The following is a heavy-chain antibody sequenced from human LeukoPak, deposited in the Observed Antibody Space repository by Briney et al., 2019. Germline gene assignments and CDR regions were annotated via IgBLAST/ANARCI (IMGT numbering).Heavy chain of an antibody. CDR3: AVSGYCSSTSCCY. Sequence: ASVKVSCKASGGTFSSYAISWVRQAPGQGLEWMGRIIPILGIANYAQKLQGRVTMTTDTSTSTAYMELRSLRSDDTAVYYCAVSGYCSSTSCCYWGQGTLVTVSS. D-gene: IGHD2-2*03. V-gene: IGHV1-69*04. J-gene: IGHJ4*02. CDR1: GGTFSSYA. CDR2: IIPILGIA.